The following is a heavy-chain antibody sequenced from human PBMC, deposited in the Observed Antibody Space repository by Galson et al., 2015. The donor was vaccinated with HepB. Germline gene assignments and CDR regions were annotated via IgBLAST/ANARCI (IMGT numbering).Heavy chain of an antibody. CDR3: ARDREMGYNPRSWGPKDYYKYYAMDV. CDR1: GFSFSSYA. J-gene: IGHJ6*02. Sequence: SLRLSCAASGFSFSSYAMNWVRQAPGKGLEWVSGISGRGGSTHYAESVKGRFIISRGNSEKILYLQMTSLRVEDTARYFCARDREMGYNPRSWGPKDYYKYYAMDVWGQGTIVTVSS. CDR2: ISGRGGST. D-gene: IGHD5-24*01. V-gene: IGHV3-23*01.